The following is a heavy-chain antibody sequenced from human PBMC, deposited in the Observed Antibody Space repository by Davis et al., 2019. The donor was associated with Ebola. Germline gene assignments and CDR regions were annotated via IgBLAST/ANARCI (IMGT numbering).Heavy chain of an antibody. CDR2: INSDGSDT. D-gene: IGHD2-15*01. CDR1: GFTFRSYW. Sequence: GESLKISCAASGFTFRSYWMHWVRQAPGKGLVWVSRINSDGSDTTYADSVKGRFTISRDDAKNTLYLQMNSLRAEDTAVYYCASEDCSGGSCYSDYYYYGMDVWGQGTTVTVSS. J-gene: IGHJ6*02. V-gene: IGHV3-74*03. CDR3: ASEDCSGGSCYSDYYYYGMDV.